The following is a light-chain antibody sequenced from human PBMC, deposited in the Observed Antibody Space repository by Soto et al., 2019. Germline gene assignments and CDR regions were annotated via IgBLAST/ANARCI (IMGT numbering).Light chain of an antibody. CDR2: EVS. CDR1: SIDVGSYNL. V-gene: IGLV2-23*02. CDR3: CSYAGSSTAYV. Sequence: QSALTQPDSVSGSPGQAITISCTGTSIDVGSYNLVSWYQQHPGKAPKLMIYEVSKRPSGVSNRFSGSKSGNTASLTISGLQAEDEADYYCCSYAGSSTAYVFGTGTKLTVL. J-gene: IGLJ1*01.